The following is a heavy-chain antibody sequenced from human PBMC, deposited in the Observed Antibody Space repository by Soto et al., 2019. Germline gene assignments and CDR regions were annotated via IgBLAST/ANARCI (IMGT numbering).Heavy chain of an antibody. Sequence: PGGSLRLSXSASGFTFSSYAMHWVRQAPGKGLEYVSAISSNGGSTYYADSVKGRFTISRDNSKNTLYLQMSSLRAEDTAVYYCVKEAGIAPSYYFDYWGQGTLVTVSS. V-gene: IGHV3-64D*06. CDR3: VKEAGIAPSYYFDY. D-gene: IGHD6-13*01. CDR1: GFTFSSYA. J-gene: IGHJ4*02. CDR2: ISSNGGST.